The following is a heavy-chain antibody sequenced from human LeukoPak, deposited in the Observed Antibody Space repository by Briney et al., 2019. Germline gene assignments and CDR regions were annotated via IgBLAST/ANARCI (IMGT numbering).Heavy chain of an antibody. J-gene: IGHJ4*02. CDR2: ISGSGGST. CDR3: ARGHGGTAYYFDY. CDR1: GFTFSSYA. V-gene: IGHV3-23*01. Sequence: GGSLRLSCAASGFTFSSYAMSWVRQAPGKGLEWVSAISGSGGSTYYADSVKGRFTISRDNSKNTLDLQMNGLRTEDTAVYYCARGHGGTAYYFDYWGQGTLVTVSS. D-gene: IGHD3-16*01.